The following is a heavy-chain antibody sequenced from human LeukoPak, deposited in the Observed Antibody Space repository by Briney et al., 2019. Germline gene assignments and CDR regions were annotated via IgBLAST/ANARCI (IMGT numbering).Heavy chain of an antibody. D-gene: IGHD6-13*01. V-gene: IGHV5-51*01. CDR2: IYPVNSDT. CDR3: ARHVQRSSWDNFDY. Sequence: GESLKISCKGSGYNFADWWIGWVRQMPGKGLEYMGIIYPVNSDTKYSPSFEGQVTISADRSISTAYLQWSGLKASDTAIYYCARHVQRSSWDNFDYWGQGTLVTVSS. J-gene: IGHJ4*02. CDR1: GYNFADWW.